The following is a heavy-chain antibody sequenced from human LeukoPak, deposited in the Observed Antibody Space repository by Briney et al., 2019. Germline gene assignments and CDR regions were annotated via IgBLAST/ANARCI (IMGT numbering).Heavy chain of an antibody. D-gene: IGHD5-24*01. CDR3: AREGDPEDGYNYAGFDY. CDR1: GYTFTGYY. J-gene: IGHJ4*02. V-gene: IGHV1-2*02. CDR2: INPNSGGT. Sequence: PVASVKVSCKASGYTFTGYYMHWVRQAPGQGLEWMGWINPNSGGTNYAQKFQGRVTMTRDTSISTAYMELSRLRSDDTAVYYCAREGDPEDGYNYAGFDYWGQGTLVTVSS.